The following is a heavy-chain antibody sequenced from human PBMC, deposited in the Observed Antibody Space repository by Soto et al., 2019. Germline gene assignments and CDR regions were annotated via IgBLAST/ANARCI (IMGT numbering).Heavy chain of an antibody. CDR3: ARTLYCSSTTCYFDS. J-gene: IGHJ4*02. CDR1: GGSISSYY. D-gene: IGHD2-2*01. V-gene: IGHV4-59*08. CDR2: ILYSGST. Sequence: SEALSLTCTVSGGSISSYYWSWVRQPPGKGLEWIGYILYSGSTRYNPSLQSRVTISVDTSKSQFSLKLTSVTAADTALYYCARTLYCSSTTCYFDSWGQGTLVTVSS.